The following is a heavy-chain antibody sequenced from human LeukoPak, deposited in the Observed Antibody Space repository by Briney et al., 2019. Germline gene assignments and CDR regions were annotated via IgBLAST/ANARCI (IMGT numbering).Heavy chain of an antibody. CDR1: GGSISSYY. CDR3: ARAYYDSSGYYESGYFDY. J-gene: IGHJ4*02. Sequence: SETLSLTCTVSGGSISSYYWSWIRQPAGKGLEWIGYIYYSGSTNYNPSLKSRVTISVDTSKNQFSLKLSSVTAADTAVYYCARAYYDSSGYYESGYFDYWGQGTLVTVSS. D-gene: IGHD3-22*01. V-gene: IGHV4-59*01. CDR2: IYYSGST.